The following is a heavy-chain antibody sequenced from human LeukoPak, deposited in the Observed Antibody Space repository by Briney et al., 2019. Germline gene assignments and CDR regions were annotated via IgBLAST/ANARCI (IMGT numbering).Heavy chain of an antibody. CDR3: AKHHSRPYNCGSASLDF. J-gene: IGHJ4*02. CDR1: GFTFSTYG. Sequence: GGSLRLSCAASGFTFSTYGMHSVRQAPGEGRDWVAFIRHEGSNKYYVDSVKGRFTISRDNSKNPLYLQMHHLRAEDTAVYYCAKHHSRPYNCGSASLDFWGQGTLVTVPS. V-gene: IGHV3-30*02. D-gene: IGHD5-18*01. CDR2: IRHEGSNK.